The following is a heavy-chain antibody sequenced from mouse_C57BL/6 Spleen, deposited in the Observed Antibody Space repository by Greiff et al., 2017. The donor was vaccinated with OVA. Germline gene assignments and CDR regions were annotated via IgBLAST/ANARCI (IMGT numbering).Heavy chain of an antibody. CDR3: ARIYYYGSSWGYAMDY. V-gene: IGHV1-82*01. CDR2: IYPGDGDT. CDR1: GYAFSSSW. J-gene: IGHJ4*01. Sequence: VMLVESGPELVKPGASVKISCKASGYAFSSSWMNWVKQRPGKGLEWIGRIYPGDGDTNYNGKFKGKATLTADKSSSTAYMQLSSLTSEDSAVYFCARIYYYGSSWGYAMDYWGQGTSVTVSS. D-gene: IGHD1-1*01.